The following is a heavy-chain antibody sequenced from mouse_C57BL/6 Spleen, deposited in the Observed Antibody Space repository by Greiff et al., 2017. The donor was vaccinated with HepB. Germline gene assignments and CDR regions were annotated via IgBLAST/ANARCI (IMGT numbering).Heavy chain of an antibody. CDR2: IWRGGST. D-gene: IGHD1-1*01. Sequence: VQLQQSGPGLVQPSQSLSITCTVSGFSLTSYGVHWVRQSPGKGLEWLGVIWRGGSTDYNAAFMSRLSITKDNSKSQVFFKMNSLQADDTAIYYCAKTPITTVVAPAYFDVWGTGTTVTVSS. J-gene: IGHJ1*03. V-gene: IGHV2-5*01. CDR3: AKTPITTVVAPAYFDV. CDR1: GFSLTSYG.